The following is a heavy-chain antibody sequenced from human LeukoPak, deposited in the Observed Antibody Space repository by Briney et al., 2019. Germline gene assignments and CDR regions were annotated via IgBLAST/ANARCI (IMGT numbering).Heavy chain of an antibody. CDR1: GFTFSSYG. Sequence: PGGSLRLSCAASGFTFSSYGMHWVRQAPGKGLEWVEVIWYDGSNKYYADSVKGRFTISRDNSKNTLYLQMNSLRAEDTAVYYCARDLVVEMATIFHYYYGMDVWGQGTTVTVSS. V-gene: IGHV3-33*01. CDR3: ARDLVVEMATIFHYYYGMDV. D-gene: IGHD5-24*01. CDR2: IWYDGSNK. J-gene: IGHJ6*02.